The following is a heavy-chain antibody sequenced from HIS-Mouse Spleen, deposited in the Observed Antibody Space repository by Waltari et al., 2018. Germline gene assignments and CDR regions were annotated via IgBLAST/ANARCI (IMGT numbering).Heavy chain of an antibody. V-gene: IGHV4-39*07. J-gene: IGHJ3*02. D-gene: IGHD5-12*01. CDR3: ARDGYSGYGHDAFDI. Sequence: QLQLQESGPGLVKPSETLSLTCTVSGGSLRSSSYSWGWIRQPPGKGLEWIGSIYYSGSTYYNPSLKSRVTISVDTSKNQFSLKLSSVTAADTAVYYCARDGYSGYGHDAFDIWGQGTMVTVSS. CDR2: IYYSGST. CDR1: GGSLRSSSYS.